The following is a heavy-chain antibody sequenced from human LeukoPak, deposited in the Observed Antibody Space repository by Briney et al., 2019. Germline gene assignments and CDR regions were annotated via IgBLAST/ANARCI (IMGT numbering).Heavy chain of an antibody. D-gene: IGHD1-26*01. V-gene: IGHV3-11*01. CDR2: ISSSGSTI. CDR1: GFTFSDYY. CDR3: ARTSYLYWYFDL. Sequence: GGSLRLSCAASGFTFSDYYMSWIRPAPGRGLEWVSYISSSGSTIYYADSVKGRFTISRDNAKNSLYLQMNSLRAEDTAVYYCARTSYLYWYFDLWGRGNLVTVSS. J-gene: IGHJ2*01.